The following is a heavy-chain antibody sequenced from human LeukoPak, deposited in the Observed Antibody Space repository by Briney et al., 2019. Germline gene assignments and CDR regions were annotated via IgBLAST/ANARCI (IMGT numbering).Heavy chain of an antibody. CDR3: ARVLVEATTLIDY. D-gene: IGHD5-12*01. CDR2: IYYSGST. Sequence: SETLSLTCTVSGGSVSSGSCYWSWIRQPPGKGLEWIGYIYYSGSTNYNPSLKSRVTISVDTSKNQFSLKLSSVTAADTAVYYCARVLVEATTLIDYWGQGTLVTVSS. V-gene: IGHV4-61*01. CDR1: GGSVSSGSCY. J-gene: IGHJ4*02.